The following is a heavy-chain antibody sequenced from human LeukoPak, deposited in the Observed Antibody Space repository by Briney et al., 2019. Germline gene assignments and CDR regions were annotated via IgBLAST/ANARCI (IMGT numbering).Heavy chain of an antibody. CDR2: IYYSGST. Sequence: SETLSLTCTVSGGSISSGGYYWSWIRQHPGKGLEWIGYIYYSGSTYYNPSLKSRVTISVDTSKNQFSLKLSSVTAADTAVYYCAREHNVVVPAHNWFDPWGQGTLVTVSS. CDR1: GGSISSGGYY. D-gene: IGHD2-2*01. J-gene: IGHJ5*02. V-gene: IGHV4-31*03. CDR3: AREHNVVVPAHNWFDP.